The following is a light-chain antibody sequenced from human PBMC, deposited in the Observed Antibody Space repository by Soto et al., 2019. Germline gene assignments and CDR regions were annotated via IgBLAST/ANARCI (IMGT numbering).Light chain of an antibody. V-gene: IGLV2-14*01. CDR1: SSDVGDYKY. CDR3: SSYTSSRTWV. J-gene: IGLJ3*02. CDR2: EVN. Sequence: QSALTQPASVSGSPGQSITISCTGTSSDVGDYKYVSWYQQHPGKAPKLIIYEVNNRPSGVSNRFSGSKSGNTASLTISGLQAEDEADYYCSSYTSSRTWVFGGGTKVTVL.